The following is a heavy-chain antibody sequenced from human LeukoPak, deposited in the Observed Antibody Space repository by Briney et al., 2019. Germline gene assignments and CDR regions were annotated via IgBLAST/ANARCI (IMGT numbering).Heavy chain of an antibody. CDR3: ARDLVGATNDYYYGMDV. V-gene: IGHV1-18*01. CDR2: ISAYNGNT. Sequence: VASVKVSCKASGGTFSSYAISWVRQAPGQGLEWMGWISAYNGNTNYAQKLQGRVTMTTDTSTSTAYMELRSLRSDDTAVYYCARDLVGATNDYYYGMDVWGQGTTVTVSS. CDR1: GGTFSSYA. J-gene: IGHJ6*02. D-gene: IGHD1-26*01.